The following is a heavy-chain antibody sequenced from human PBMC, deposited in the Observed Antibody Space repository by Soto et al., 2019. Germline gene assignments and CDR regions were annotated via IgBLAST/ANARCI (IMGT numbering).Heavy chain of an antibody. CDR2: ISGSSGNA. D-gene: IGHD3-16*01. CDR1: GYTFTKYG. J-gene: IGHJ4*02. CDR3: AREMAGLGGEYDY. Sequence: QVQLVQSGAEVKNPGASVKVSCKTSGYTFTKYGVGWVRQAPGQGLEWMGWISGSSGNANYAEKGRXRXXLTTDTSTSTAYIELRSLRSDDTAVYYCAREMAGLGGEYDYWGQGTLVTVSS. V-gene: IGHV1-18*01.